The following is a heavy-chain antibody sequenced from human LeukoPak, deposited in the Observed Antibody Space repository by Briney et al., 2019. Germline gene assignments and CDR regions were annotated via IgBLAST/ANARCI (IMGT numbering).Heavy chain of an antibody. J-gene: IGHJ6*03. Sequence: PGGSLRLSCAASGFTFSSYGMHWVRQAPGKGLEWVAVISYDGSNKYYADSVKGRFTISRDNAKNSLYLQMNSLRAEDTALYYCAREDYGDYGVTHYYYYMDVWGKGTTVTVSS. CDR2: ISYDGSNK. CDR1: GFTFSSYG. V-gene: IGHV3-30*03. D-gene: IGHD4-17*01. CDR3: AREDYGDYGVTHYYYYMDV.